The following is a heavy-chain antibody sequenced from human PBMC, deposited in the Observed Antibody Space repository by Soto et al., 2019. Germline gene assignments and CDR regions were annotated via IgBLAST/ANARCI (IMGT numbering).Heavy chain of an antibody. J-gene: IGHJ4*02. CDR2: ITWNGGTS. V-gene: IGHV3-20*01. D-gene: IGHD2-15*01. Sequence: EVQLVESGGGVVRPGGSLSLSCAASEFTFHEYGMSWVRQAPGKGLEWVSGITWNGGTSGYADSVKGRFTISRDNAKNSLYLQMNSLRPGDTASYHCARGVGYCHGGGCYPDYWGQGTLVTVSP. CDR1: EFTFHEYG. CDR3: ARGVGYCHGGGCYPDY.